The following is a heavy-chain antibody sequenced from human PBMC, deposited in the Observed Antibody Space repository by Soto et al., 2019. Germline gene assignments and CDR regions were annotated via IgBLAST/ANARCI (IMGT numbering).Heavy chain of an antibody. J-gene: IGHJ6*02. CDR2: ISGSGGST. CDR3: GKGGGVTFFGLFTPYSYSGMDF. CDR1: GFTFSSYA. V-gene: IGHV3-23*01. D-gene: IGHD3-3*01. Sequence: GGSLRLSCAASGFTFSSYAMSRVRQAPGKGLEWVSAISGSGGSTYYADSVKGRFTISRDNSKNTLYLQMNSLRAEDTAVYYWGKGGGVTFFGLFTPYSYSGMDFWGQGPTVTVSS.